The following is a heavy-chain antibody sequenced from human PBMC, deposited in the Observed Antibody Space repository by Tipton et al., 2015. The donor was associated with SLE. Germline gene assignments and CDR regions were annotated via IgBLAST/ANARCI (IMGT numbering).Heavy chain of an antibody. Sequence: SLRLSCAASGFTFSSYAMHWVRQAPGKGLEWVAVISYDGSNKHYADSVKGRFTISRDNSKNTLYLQMNSLRAEDTAVYYCARDKGLLWFGELLDYWGQGTLVTVSS. D-gene: IGHD3-10*01. J-gene: IGHJ4*02. CDR2: ISYDGSNK. CDR1: GFTFSSYA. V-gene: IGHV3-30*04. CDR3: ARDKGLLWFGELLDY.